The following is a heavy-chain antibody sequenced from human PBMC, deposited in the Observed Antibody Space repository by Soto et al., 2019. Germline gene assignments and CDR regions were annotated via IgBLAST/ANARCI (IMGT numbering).Heavy chain of an antibody. CDR2: IYYSGST. CDR3: ASYSSSSGHNYFDY. Sequence: SETLSLTCTVSGCSISSYYWSWIRQPPGKGLEWIGYIYYSGSTNYNPSLKSRVTISVDTSKNQFSLKLSSVTAADTAVYYCASYSSSSGHNYFDYWGQGTLVTVSS. V-gene: IGHV4-59*01. J-gene: IGHJ4*02. CDR1: GCSISSYY. D-gene: IGHD6-6*01.